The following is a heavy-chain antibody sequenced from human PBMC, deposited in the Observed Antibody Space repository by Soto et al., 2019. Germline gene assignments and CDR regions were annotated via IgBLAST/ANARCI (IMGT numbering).Heavy chain of an antibody. CDR1: GFTFSSYA. CDR3: ARDSGWPILNFDN. CDR2: SSYDGRET. Sequence: SLRLSCAASGFTFSSYAIHWVRQAPGKGLEWVAASSYDGRETFYADSAKGRFTVSKEMSKNTAFLQMNALRHEDTAVYFCARDSGWPILNFDNWGQGTPVT. D-gene: IGHD3-10*01. J-gene: IGHJ4*02. V-gene: IGHV3-30*03.